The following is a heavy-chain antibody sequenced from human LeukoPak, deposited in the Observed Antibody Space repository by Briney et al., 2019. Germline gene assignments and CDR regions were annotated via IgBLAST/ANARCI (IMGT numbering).Heavy chain of an antibody. J-gene: IGHJ6*03. V-gene: IGHV1-8*03. CDR2: MNPNSGNT. D-gene: IGHD3-9*01. CDR3: ARGLRYFDWLLNYMDV. CDR1: VYTFPRYD. Sequence: ASVKVSCKSSVYTFPRYDINWVRQATGQQRECMGCMNPNSGNTDYAQKFQGRVTITRNTSISTAYMELSSLRSEDTAVYYCARGLRYFDWLLNYMDVWGKGTTVTVSS.